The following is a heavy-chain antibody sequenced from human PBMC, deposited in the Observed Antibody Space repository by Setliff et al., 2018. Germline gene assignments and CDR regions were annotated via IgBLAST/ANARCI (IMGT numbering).Heavy chain of an antibody. J-gene: IGHJ4*02. CDR3: ARAPAHDYADYMFMTTMGYYFDY. Sequence: SLRLSCAASGFTFSDYYMSWIRQAPGRGLEWVSYISGSGTTIYYADSVKGRFTISRDNAKNSLYLQMNSLRAEDTAVYYCARAPAHDYADYMFMTTMGYYFDYWGQGTLVTVS. D-gene: IGHD4-17*01. CDR1: GFTFSDYY. CDR2: ISGSGTTI. V-gene: IGHV3-11*04.